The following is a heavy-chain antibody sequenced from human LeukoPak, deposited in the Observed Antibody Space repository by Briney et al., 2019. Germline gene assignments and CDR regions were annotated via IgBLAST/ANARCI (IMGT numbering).Heavy chain of an antibody. CDR2: IKEDGSEK. CDR1: GFTFRRNW. J-gene: IGHJ4*02. V-gene: IGHV3-7*01. D-gene: IGHD5-12*01. CDR3: ARDDIATYEI. Sequence: GGSLRLSCAVSGFTFRRNWMSWVRQAPGKGLDWVANIKEDGSEKYYVDSVKGRFTISRDNARNSLYLQMNSLSADDTAVYYCARDDIATYEIWGQETLVTVSS.